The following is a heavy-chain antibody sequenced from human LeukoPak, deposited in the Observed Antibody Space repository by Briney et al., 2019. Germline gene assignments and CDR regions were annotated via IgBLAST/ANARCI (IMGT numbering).Heavy chain of an antibody. D-gene: IGHD2-2*01. CDR3: ARRGQGCSSTSCYYYYYMDV. CDR1: GGSISSSSYY. V-gene: IGHV4-39*07. CDR2: IYYSGST. Sequence: SETLSLTCTVSGGSISSSSYYWGWIRQPPGKGLEWIGSIYYSGSTYYNPSLKSRVTISVDTSKNQFSLKLSSVTAADTAVYYCARRGQGCSSTSCYYYYYMDVWGKGTTVTVSS. J-gene: IGHJ6*03.